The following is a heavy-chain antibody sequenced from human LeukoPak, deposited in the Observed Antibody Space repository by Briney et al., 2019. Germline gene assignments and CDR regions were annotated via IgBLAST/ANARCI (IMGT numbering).Heavy chain of an antibody. CDR3: ASGRYGSGSYGDY. J-gene: IGHJ4*02. D-gene: IGHD3-10*01. CDR2: IYSGGST. V-gene: IGHV3-53*01. CDR1: GFTVSSNY. Sequence: PGGSLRLSCAASGFTVSSNYMSWVRQAPGKGLEWVSVIYSGGSTYYADSVKGRFTISRDNSKNTLYLQMNSLRAEDTAVHYCASGRYGSGSYGDYWGQGTLVTVSS.